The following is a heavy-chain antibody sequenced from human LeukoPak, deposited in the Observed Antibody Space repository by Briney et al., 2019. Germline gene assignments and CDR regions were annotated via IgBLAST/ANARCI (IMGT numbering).Heavy chain of an antibody. D-gene: IGHD1-1*01. J-gene: IGHJ6*02. CDR3: ARDGGSSTKEPTGGYYYYGMDV. CDR2: TYSDSST. Sequence: GGSLRLSCAASGFTVSRNYMSWVRQAPGKGLEWVSFTYSDSSTSFTESVKGRFTISRDNSKNTLSPQLNSLRVEDTAVYYCARDGGSSTKEPTGGYYYYGMDVWGQGTTVAVSS. CDR1: GFTVSRNY. V-gene: IGHV3-53*01.